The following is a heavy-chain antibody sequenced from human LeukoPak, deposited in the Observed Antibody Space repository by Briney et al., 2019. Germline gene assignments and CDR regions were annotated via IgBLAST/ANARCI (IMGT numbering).Heavy chain of an antibody. CDR1: GGSISSYY. D-gene: IGHD2-8*01. CDR2: IYYSGRT. CDR3: ARERLRRDAFDI. V-gene: IGHV4-59*01. Sequence: SETLSLTCTVSGGSISSYYWSWIRQPPGKGLEWIGYIYYSGRTNYNPSLKSRVTIPVDTSKNQFSLKLSSVTAADTAVYYCARERLRRDAFDIWGQGTMVTVSS. J-gene: IGHJ3*02.